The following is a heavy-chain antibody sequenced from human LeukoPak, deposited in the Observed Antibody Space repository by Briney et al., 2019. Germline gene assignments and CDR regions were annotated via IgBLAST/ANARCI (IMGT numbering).Heavy chain of an antibody. Sequence: PGGCLRLSCVGSGLNFYTYWMTWVRQAPGMRLDWVAHIKQDGSEQYYADSVKGRFTISRDNGKNSLYLQINSLRVEDTAVYFCARLQWLAPYYFEFWGQGTLVTVSS. CDR3: ARLQWLAPYYFEF. CDR2: IKQDGSEQ. J-gene: IGHJ4*02. V-gene: IGHV3-7*01. D-gene: IGHD6-19*01. CDR1: GLNFYTYW.